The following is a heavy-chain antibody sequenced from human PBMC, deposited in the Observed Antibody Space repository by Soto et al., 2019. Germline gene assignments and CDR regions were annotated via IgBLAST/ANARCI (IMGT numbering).Heavy chain of an antibody. CDR1: Y. J-gene: IGHJ4*01. D-gene: IGHD3-3*01. Sequence: YRIGCRLLPGRGMEWIGYIYYSGNTNYNPSLKGRVTISIDTSKNQFSLKLSSVTAADTAVYYCASFCILYQPPGSNLLPYW. V-gene: IGHV4-59*01. CDR2: IYYSGNT. CDR3: ASFCILYQPPGSNLLPY.